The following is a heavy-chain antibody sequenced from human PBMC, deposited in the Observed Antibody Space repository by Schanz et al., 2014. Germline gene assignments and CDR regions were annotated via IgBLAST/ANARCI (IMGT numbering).Heavy chain of an antibody. CDR2: ISWNSGTI. Sequence: DVQLLESGGGLVQPGGSLRLSCASSGFSFTTYAMHWVRQAPGKGLEWVSVISWNSGTIGYADSVKGRFTISRDNAKNSLYLQMNSLRPEDTALYSCAKGSRSGSKVMDVWGKGTPVTVSS. V-gene: IGHV3-9*01. J-gene: IGHJ6*03. CDR1: GFSFTTYA. CDR3: AKGSRSGSKVMDV. D-gene: IGHD2-2*01.